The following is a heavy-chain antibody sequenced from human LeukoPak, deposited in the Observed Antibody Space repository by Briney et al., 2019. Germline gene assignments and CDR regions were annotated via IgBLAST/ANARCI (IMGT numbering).Heavy chain of an antibody. D-gene: IGHD6-13*01. CDR3: ARAGMAFDY. V-gene: IGHV3-21*01. Sequence: KPGGSLRLSCAASGFTFSSYSMNWVRQAPGKGLEWVSSISSSSSYTYYADSVKGRFTISRDNAKNSLYLQMNSLRAEDTAVYYCARAGMAFDYWGQGTLVTVSS. CDR2: ISSSSSYT. CDR1: GFTFSSYS. J-gene: IGHJ4*02.